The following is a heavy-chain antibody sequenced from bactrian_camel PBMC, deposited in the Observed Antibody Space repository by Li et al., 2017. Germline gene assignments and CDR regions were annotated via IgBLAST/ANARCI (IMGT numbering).Heavy chain of an antibody. J-gene: IGHJ4*01. D-gene: IGHD2*01. V-gene: IGHV3S36*01. CDR3: AVGTQNILFRLLVANEYNY. Sequence: DVQLVESGGGSVQAGGSLRLSCVASGFSYVNYCMAWFRQAPGKEREGVAYSDQDGGTTYIDSVKGRFTISQNAAKNTVYLQMNSLRVEDTAMYYCAVGTQNILFRLLVANEYNYWGQGTQVTVS. CDR1: GFSYVNYC. CDR2: SDQDGGT.